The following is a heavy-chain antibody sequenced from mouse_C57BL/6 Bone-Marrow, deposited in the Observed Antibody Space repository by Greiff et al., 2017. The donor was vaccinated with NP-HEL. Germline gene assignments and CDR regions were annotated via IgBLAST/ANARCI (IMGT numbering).Heavy chain of an antibody. J-gene: IGHJ3*01. CDR3: ARRGHYYGSSYEFAY. Sequence: EVQLQQSGPELVKPGASVKMSCKASGYTFTDYNMHWVKQSHGKSLEWIGYINPNNGGTSYNQKFKGKATLTVNKSSSTAYMELRSLTSEDSAVYYCARRGHYYGSSYEFAYWGQGTLVTVSA. CDR2: INPNNGGT. D-gene: IGHD1-1*01. CDR1: GYTFTDYN. V-gene: IGHV1-22*01.